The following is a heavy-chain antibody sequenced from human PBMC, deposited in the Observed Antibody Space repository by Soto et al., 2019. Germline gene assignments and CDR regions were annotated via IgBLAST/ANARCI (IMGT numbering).Heavy chain of an antibody. J-gene: IGHJ4*02. CDR1: GYIFINYY. CDR2: FNPMSGST. D-gene: IGHD6-13*01. V-gene: IGHV1-46*04. CDR3: ARDLAAADY. Sequence: QVQRVRSGVGVKKPGASVKISCKTSGYIFINYYIHWVRQAPGQGLEWVALFNPMSGSTNYAQKLQGRVTVTSDTSTSTVYMELSSLISEDTAVYYCARDLAAADYWGQGTLVTVSS.